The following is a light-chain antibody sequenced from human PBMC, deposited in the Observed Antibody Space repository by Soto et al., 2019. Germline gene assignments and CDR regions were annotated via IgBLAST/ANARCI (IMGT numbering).Light chain of an antibody. CDR2: EAS. J-gene: IGKJ5*01. V-gene: IGKV1-39*01. Sequence: DIQMTQSPPSLSVSVGDRVTITCRASESVRTYLNWYQKKPGKAPTLLIYEASTLDSGVPSRFSGSGSGTEFTLTISNLQPEDFATYYCQQSYDTSTFGQGTRLDFK. CDR1: ESVRTY. CDR3: QQSYDTST.